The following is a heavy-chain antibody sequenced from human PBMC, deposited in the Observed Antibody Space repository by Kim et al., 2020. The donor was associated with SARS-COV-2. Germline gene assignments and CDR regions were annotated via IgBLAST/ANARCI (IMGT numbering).Heavy chain of an antibody. V-gene: IGHV1-69*06. CDR3: ASHSGGSWKFDP. CDR2: IIPIFGTA. Sequence: SVKVSCKASGGTFSSYAISWVRQAPGQGLEWMGGIIPIFGTANYAQKFQGRVTITADKSTSTAYMELSSLRSEDTAVYYCASHSGGSWKFDPWGQGTLVTVSS. D-gene: IGHD2-15*01. CDR1: GGTFSSYA. J-gene: IGHJ5*02.